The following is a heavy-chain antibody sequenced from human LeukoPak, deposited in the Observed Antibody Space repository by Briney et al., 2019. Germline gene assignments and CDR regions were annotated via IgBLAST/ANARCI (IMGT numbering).Heavy chain of an antibody. V-gene: IGHV1-69*05. CDR1: GGTFSSYA. CDR2: IIPIFGTA. Sequence: VASVKVSCKASGGTFSSYAISWVRQAPGQGLEWVGGIIPIFGTANYAQKFQGRVTITTDESTSTAYMELSSLRSEDTAVYYCAREPNHAFDIWGQGTMVTVSS. J-gene: IGHJ3*02. CDR3: AREPNHAFDI.